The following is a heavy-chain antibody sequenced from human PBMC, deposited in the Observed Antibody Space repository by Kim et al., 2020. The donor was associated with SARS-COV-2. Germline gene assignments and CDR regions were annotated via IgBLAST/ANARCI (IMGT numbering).Heavy chain of an antibody. CDR3: ARLNVVVVENFDY. D-gene: IGHD2-15*01. Sequence: SETLSLTCTVSGGSISSSSYYWGWIRQPPGKGLEWIGSIYYSGSTYYNPSLKSRVTISVDTSKNQFSLKLSSVTAADTAVYYCARLNVVVVENFDYWGQG. CDR2: IYYSGST. V-gene: IGHV4-39*01. J-gene: IGHJ4*02. CDR1: GGSISSSSYY.